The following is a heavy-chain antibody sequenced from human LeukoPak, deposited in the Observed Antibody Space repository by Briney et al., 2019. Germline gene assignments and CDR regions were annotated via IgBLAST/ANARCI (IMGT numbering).Heavy chain of an antibody. CDR2: IRSKANSYAT. J-gene: IGHJ4*02. D-gene: IGHD6-6*01. CDR3: TTRDDSSSSILHHDY. Sequence: GGSLKLSCAASGFIFSGSAMHWVRQASGKGLEWVGRIRSKANSYATASAASVKGRFTISRDDSKNTAYLQMNSLKTEDTAVYYCTTRDDSSSSILHHDYWGQGTLVTVSS. CDR1: GFIFSGSA. V-gene: IGHV3-73*01.